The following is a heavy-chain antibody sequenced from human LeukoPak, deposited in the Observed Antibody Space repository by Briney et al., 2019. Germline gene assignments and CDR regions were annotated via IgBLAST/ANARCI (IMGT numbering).Heavy chain of an antibody. CDR3: ARAKGLLLWFGESPPYYYGMDV. CDR1: GGSFSGYY. D-gene: IGHD3-10*01. V-gene: IGHV4-34*01. J-gene: IGHJ6*02. Sequence: SETLSLTCAVYGGSFSGYYWSWIRQPPGKGLEWIGEINHSGSTNYNPSLKSRVTISVDTSKNQFSLKLSSVTAADTAVYYCARAKGLLLWFGESPPYYYGMDVWGQGTTVTVSS. CDR2: INHSGST.